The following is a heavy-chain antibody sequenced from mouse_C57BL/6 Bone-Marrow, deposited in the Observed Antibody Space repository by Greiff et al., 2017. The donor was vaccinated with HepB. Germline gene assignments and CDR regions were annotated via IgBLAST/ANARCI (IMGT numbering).Heavy chain of an antibody. J-gene: IGHJ4*01. CDR2: ISSGGSYT. CDR3: ARHNLSYAMDY. V-gene: IGHV5-6*01. Sequence: EVQLVESGGDLVKPGGSLKLSCAASGFTFSSYGMSWVRQTPDKRLEWVATISSGGSYTYYPDSVKGRFTISRDNAKNTLYLQMSSLKSEDTAMYYCARHNLSYAMDYWGQGTSVTVSS. CDR1: GFTFSSYG. D-gene: IGHD1-1*01.